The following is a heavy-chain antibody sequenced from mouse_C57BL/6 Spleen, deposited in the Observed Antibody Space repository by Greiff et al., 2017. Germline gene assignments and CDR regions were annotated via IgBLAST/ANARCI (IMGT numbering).Heavy chain of an antibody. V-gene: IGHV14-4*01. CDR2: IDPENGDT. J-gene: IGHJ3*01. CDR3: TYYEAWFAY. CDR1: GFNIKDDY. Sequence: EVQLQESGAELVRPGASVKLSCTASGFNIKDDYMHWVKQRPEQGLEWIGWIDPENGDTEDASKFQGKATITADTSSNTAYLQLSSLTSEDTAVYYCTYYEAWFAYWGQGTLVTVSA. D-gene: IGHD1-1*01.